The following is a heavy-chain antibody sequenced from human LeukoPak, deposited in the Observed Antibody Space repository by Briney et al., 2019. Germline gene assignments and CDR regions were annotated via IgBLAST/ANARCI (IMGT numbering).Heavy chain of an antibody. J-gene: IGHJ4*02. CDR1: GGTFSSYA. CDR2: IIPIFGTA. Sequence: ASVKVSCKASGGTFSSYAISWVRQAPGQGLEWMGGIIPIFGTANYAQKFQGRVTITADESTSTAYMELSSLRSEDTAVYYCARGTAYCGGDCYSRHFDYWGRGTLVTVSS. V-gene: IGHV1-69*13. CDR3: ARGTAYCGGDCYSRHFDY. D-gene: IGHD2-21*02.